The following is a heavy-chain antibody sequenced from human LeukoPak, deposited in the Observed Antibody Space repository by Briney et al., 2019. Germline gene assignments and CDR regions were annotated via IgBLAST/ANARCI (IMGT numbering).Heavy chain of an antibody. V-gene: IGHV3-30*02. CDR2: IRYDGSNK. D-gene: IGHD3-10*01. CDR1: GFTFSSYG. CDR3: AKRGGSGSYYGAPLYYYYMDV. Sequence: PGGSLRLSCAASGFTFSSYGMHWVRQAPGKGLEWVAFIRYDGSNKYYADSVKGRFTISRDNSKNTLYLQMNSLRAEDTAVYYCAKRGGSGSYYGAPLYYYYMDVWGKGTTVTISS. J-gene: IGHJ6*03.